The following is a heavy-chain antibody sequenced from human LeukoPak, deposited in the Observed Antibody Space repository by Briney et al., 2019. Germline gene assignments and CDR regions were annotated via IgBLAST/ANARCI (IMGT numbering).Heavy chain of an antibody. D-gene: IGHD2-2*01. CDR1: GGSISSYY. Sequence: SETLSLTCTVSGGSISSYYWSWIRQPPGKGLEWIGYIYYSGSTNYNPSLKSRVTISVDTSKNQFSLKLSSVTAADTAVYYCARGGYCSSTSCSRAIDYWGQGTLVTVSS. J-gene: IGHJ4*02. CDR3: ARGGYCSSTSCSRAIDY. V-gene: IGHV4-59*12. CDR2: IYYSGST.